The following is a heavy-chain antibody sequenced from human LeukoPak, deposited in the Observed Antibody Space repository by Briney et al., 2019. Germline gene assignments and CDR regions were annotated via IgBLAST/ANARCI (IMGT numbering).Heavy chain of an antibody. Sequence: ASVKVSCKVSGYTLTELSMHWVRQAPGKGLEWMGGFDPEDGETIYAQKFQGRVTMTRDTSTSTVYMELSSLRSEDTAVYYCARAGYSKAFDPWGQGTLVTVSS. V-gene: IGHV1-24*01. CDR2: FDPEDGET. CDR3: ARAGYSKAFDP. J-gene: IGHJ5*02. CDR1: GYTLTELS. D-gene: IGHD4-11*01.